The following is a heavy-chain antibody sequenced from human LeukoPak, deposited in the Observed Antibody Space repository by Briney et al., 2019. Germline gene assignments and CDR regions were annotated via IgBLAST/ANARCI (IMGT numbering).Heavy chain of an antibody. CDR2: INPNSGGT. CDR1: GYTFTGYY. Sequence: GASVKVSCKASGYTFTGYYMHWVRQAPGQGLEWMGWINPNSGGTNYAQKFQGRVTMTRDTSISTAYMELSRLRSDDTAVYYCARDRCSSTSCYAPDVRGKGTTVTVSS. J-gene: IGHJ6*04. V-gene: IGHV1-2*02. D-gene: IGHD2-2*01. CDR3: ARDRCSSTSCYAPDV.